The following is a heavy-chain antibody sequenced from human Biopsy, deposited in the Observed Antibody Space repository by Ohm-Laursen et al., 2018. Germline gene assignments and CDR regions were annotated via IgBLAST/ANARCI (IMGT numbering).Heavy chain of an antibody. CDR3: ARTPRDSFWSGSYKRGLWFDP. D-gene: IGHD3-3*01. J-gene: IGHJ5*02. CDR1: GGSIISYY. V-gene: IGHV4-59*01. CDR2: VYNGGIT. Sequence: ALSLTCSVSGGSIISYYWTWIRQPPGKGLVWIGHVYNGGITNYNPSLKSRVTISKDTSKNQFSLQVNSVTAADTAVYFCARTPRDSFWSGSYKRGLWFDPWGRGTLVIVSS.